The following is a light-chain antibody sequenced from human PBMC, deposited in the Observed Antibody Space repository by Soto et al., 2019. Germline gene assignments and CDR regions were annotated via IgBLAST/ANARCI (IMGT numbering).Light chain of an antibody. CDR2: SNT. Sequence: QSFLTQPPSVSGAAGQRVTISCTGSSSDIGAGYDVHWYQQLPGTAPKLLIYSNTNRPSGVPDRFSGSKSGTSASLAITGLQAEDEADYYCQSYDISLTGYVFGTGTKVTVL. J-gene: IGLJ1*01. V-gene: IGLV1-40*01. CDR1: SSDIGAGYD. CDR3: QSYDISLTGYV.